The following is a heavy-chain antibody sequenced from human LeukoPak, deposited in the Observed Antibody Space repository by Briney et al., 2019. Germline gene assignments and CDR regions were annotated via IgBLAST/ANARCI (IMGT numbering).Heavy chain of an antibody. CDR2: IGTAGDT. CDR3: ARAICSSTSCYLDY. CDR1: GFTFSSYD. Sequence: GGSLRLSCAASGFTFSSYDMHWVRQATGKGLEWVSAIGTAGDTYYPGSVKGGFTISRENANNSLYLQMNSLRAGDTAVYYCARAICSSTSCYLDYWGQGTLVTVSS. D-gene: IGHD2-2*01. J-gene: IGHJ4*02. V-gene: IGHV3-13*01.